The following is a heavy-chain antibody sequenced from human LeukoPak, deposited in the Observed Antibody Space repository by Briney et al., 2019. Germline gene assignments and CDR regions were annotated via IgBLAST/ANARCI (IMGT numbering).Heavy chain of an antibody. J-gene: IGHJ5*02. CDR3: TKRYGGNSAVLNWFDP. CDR1: GFTFGDYA. Sequence: KPGRSLRLSCTASGFTFGDYAMSWFRQAPGKGLEWVGFIRSKAYGGTTEYTASVKGRFTISRDDSKSIAYLQMNSLKTEDTAVYYCTKRYGGNSAVLNWFDPWGQGTLVTVSS. CDR2: IRSKAYGGTT. D-gene: IGHD4-23*01. V-gene: IGHV3-49*05.